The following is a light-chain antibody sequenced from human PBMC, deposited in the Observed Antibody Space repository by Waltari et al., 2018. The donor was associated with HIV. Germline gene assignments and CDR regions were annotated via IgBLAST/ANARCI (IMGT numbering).Light chain of an antibody. Sequence: QSVLTQAPSVSGAPGRGVPTSCTGRRSTFAPGYDVHREQQLPGTAPKLLIYANNQRPSGVPARFSGSKSATSASLVITGLQAEDEADYYCQSYDSSLNGHVVFGGGTKVTVL. CDR1: RSTFAPGYD. V-gene: IGLV1-40*01. CDR3: QSYDSSLNGHVV. J-gene: IGLJ2*01. CDR2: ANN.